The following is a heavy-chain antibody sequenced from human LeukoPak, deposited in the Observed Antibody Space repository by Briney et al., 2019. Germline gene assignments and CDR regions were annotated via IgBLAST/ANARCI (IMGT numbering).Heavy chain of an antibody. CDR3: AKSGYNRFDS. J-gene: IGHJ4*02. V-gene: IGHV3-74*01. D-gene: IGHD5-24*01. Sequence: PGGSLRLSCAASGFTFSNYWMHWVRQAPGKGLVWVSRINSDGINTSYADSVKGRFTISRDNSKNTLYLQMNSLRAEDTAVYYCAKSGYNRFDSWGQGTLVTVSS. CDR1: GFTFSNYW. CDR2: INSDGINT.